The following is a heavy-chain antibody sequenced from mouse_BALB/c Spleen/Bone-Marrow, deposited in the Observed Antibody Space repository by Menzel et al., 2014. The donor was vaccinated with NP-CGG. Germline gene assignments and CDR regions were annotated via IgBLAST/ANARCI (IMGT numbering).Heavy chain of an antibody. V-gene: IGHV14-3*02. Sequence: EVKLVESGTELVKPGASVKLSCTASGFNIKDTYTHWVKQRPEQGLEWIGRIDPANGNTKYDPKFQGKATITADTSSNTAYLQLSSLTSEDTAVYYCASYRYAWYFDVWGAGTTVTVSS. CDR1: GFNIKDTY. CDR3: ASYRYAWYFDV. D-gene: IGHD2-14*01. CDR2: IDPANGNT. J-gene: IGHJ1*01.